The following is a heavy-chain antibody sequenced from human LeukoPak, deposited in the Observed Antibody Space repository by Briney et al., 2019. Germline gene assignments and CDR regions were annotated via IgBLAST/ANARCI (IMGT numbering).Heavy chain of an antibody. D-gene: IGHD3-22*01. J-gene: IGHJ4*02. CDR3: ARHDSSGYYLEY. Sequence: SETLSLTCAVYGGSFSGYYWSWIRQPPGKGLEWIGEINHSGSTNYNPSLKSRVTISVDTSKNQFSLKLGSVTAADTAVYYCARHDSSGYYLEYWGQGTLVTVSS. V-gene: IGHV4-34*01. CDR1: GGSFSGYY. CDR2: INHSGST.